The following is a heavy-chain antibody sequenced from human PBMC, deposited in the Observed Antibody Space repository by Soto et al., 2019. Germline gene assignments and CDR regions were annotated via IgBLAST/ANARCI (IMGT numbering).Heavy chain of an antibody. CDR3: GRPRATGVSYFHGMDV. D-gene: IGHD1-26*01. CDR1: GFTFSSFE. J-gene: IGHJ6*02. CDR2: ISSTGRTI. Sequence: DVQLVESGGGLVQPGGSLRLSCAASGFTFSSFEMNWVRQAPGKGLEWLSYISSTGRTIHYADSVKGRFTISRDNVNNALYLQINSLRAEDTAVYYCGRPRATGVSYFHGMDVWGQGTTVTVAS. V-gene: IGHV3-48*03.